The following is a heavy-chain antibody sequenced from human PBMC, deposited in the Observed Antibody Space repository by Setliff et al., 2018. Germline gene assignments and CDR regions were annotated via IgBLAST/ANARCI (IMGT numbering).Heavy chain of an antibody. Sequence: SETLSLTCTVSGGSISSSSYYWGWIRQPPGKGLEWIGSIYYSGSTYYNPSLKSRVTISADTSKNQFTLKLSSVTAADTAVYYCARDVRVASSSWFKSAFDIWGQGTMVTVS. CDR1: GGSISSSSYY. V-gene: IGHV4-39*06. J-gene: IGHJ3*02. D-gene: IGHD6-13*01. CDR2: IYYSGST. CDR3: ARDVRVASSSWFKSAFDI.